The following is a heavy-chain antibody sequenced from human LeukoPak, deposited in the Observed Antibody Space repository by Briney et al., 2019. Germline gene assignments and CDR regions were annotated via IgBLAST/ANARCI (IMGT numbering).Heavy chain of an antibody. D-gene: IGHD3-3*01. V-gene: IGHV4-34*01. CDR1: GGSFSGYY. CDR2: INHSGST. J-gene: IGHJ6*03. Sequence: SETLSLTCAVYGGSFSGYYRSWIRQPPGKGLEWIGEINHSGSTNYNPSLKSRVTISVDTSKNQFSLKLSSVTAADTAVYYCARPRTFDFWSGSYYYYMDVWGKGTTVTVSS. CDR3: ARPRTFDFWSGSYYYYMDV.